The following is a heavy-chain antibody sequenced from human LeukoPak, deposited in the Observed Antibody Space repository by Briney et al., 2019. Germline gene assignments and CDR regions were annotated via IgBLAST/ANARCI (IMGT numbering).Heavy chain of an antibody. D-gene: IGHD1-26*01. Sequence: GGTLRLSCAASGFTFSSYGMNWVRQAPGKGLEWVSYISSSSSTIYYADSVKGRFTISRDNAKNSLYLQMNSLRAEDTAVYYCARVGGWELYYPLYYFDYWGQGTLVTVSS. CDR3: ARVGGWELYYPLYYFDY. J-gene: IGHJ4*02. CDR2: ISSSSSTI. CDR1: GFTFSSYG. V-gene: IGHV3-48*01.